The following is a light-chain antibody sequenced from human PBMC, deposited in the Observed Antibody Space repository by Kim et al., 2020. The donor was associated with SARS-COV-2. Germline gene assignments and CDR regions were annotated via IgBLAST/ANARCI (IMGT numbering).Light chain of an antibody. CDR1: QSIFRW. CDR3: QQTQSLPIT. Sequence: DIQMTQSPSSVSASVGDRVTLTCRASQSIFRWVVWYQQKPGEAPKLLIYAASVVQDGVPSRFSGSGSGTQFTLTINNVQPEDFATYFCQQTQSLPITFGQGTRLEIK. J-gene: IGKJ5*01. CDR2: AAS. V-gene: IGKV1-12*01.